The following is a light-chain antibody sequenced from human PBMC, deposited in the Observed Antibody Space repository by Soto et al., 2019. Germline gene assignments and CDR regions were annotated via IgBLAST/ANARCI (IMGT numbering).Light chain of an antibody. CDR1: QSLLHSNGYNY. V-gene: IGKV2-28*01. J-gene: IGKJ5*01. CDR3: MQSTQLPPT. Sequence: DIVMTQSPLSLPVTPGEPASSSCRSSQSLLHSNGYNYLDWYLQKPGQSPQLLIYLGSNRASGVPDRFSGSGSGTDFTLAISRLETDDVGIYDCMQSTQLPPTFGQGTRREIK. CDR2: LGS.